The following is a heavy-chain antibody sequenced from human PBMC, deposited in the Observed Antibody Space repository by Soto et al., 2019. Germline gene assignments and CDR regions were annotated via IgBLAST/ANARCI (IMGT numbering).Heavy chain of an antibody. CDR1: GFTFSSYG. V-gene: IGHV3-33*01. D-gene: IGHD6-19*01. CDR2: IWYDGSNK. J-gene: IGHJ4*02. CDR3: ARDRYSSAWYDLDY. Sequence: QVQLVESGGGVVQPGRSLRLSCAASGFTFSSYGMHWVRQAPGKGLEWVAVIWYDGSNKYYADSVKGRFTISRDNSKNTLYLQMTSLRADDTAVYYRARDRYSSAWYDLDYWRQGTLVTVSS.